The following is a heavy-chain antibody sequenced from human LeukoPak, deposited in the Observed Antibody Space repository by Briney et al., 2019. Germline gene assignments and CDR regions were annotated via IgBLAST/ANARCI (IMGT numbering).Heavy chain of an antibody. V-gene: IGHV3-7*03. CDR2: INQAGSEE. CDR1: GFTFSNYW. CDR3: AIASGGRGGLDS. Sequence: GGSLRLSCVASGFTFSNYWMSWVRQAPGKGLEWVANINQAGSEEYYVDSVEGRFTISRDNAKNSLYLQLNSLRAEDTAVYYSAIASGGRGGLDSWGQGTLVTVSS. D-gene: IGHD2-21*01. J-gene: IGHJ4*02.